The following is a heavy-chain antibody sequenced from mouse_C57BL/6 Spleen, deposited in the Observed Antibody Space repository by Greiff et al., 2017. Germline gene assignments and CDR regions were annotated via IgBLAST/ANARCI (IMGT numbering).Heavy chain of an antibody. D-gene: IGHD2-5*01. Sequence: QVQLKQPGTELVKPGASVKLSCKASGYTFTSYWMHWVKQRPGQGLEWIGNINPSNGGTNYNEKFKSKATLTVDKSSSTAYMQLSSLTSEDAAVYYCARWGYSNYGWYFDGGGTGTTVTVSS. CDR2: INPSNGGT. V-gene: IGHV1-53*01. J-gene: IGHJ1*03. CDR3: ARWGYSNYGWYFDG. CDR1: GYTFTSYW.